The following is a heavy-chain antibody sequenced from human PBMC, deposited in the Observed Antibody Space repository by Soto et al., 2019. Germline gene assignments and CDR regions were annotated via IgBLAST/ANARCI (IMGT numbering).Heavy chain of an antibody. J-gene: IGHJ6*02. CDR3: ARYAPPPELRFLEWHNFDYNGMDV. Sequence: QVQVVQSGDEVKETGASVRVSCKTSGYSFTAYGISWVRQAPGQGLEWMGWISCYNGKTKYAQKVQGRVTMTTDTSTSTASMEVRSLRSDDTAIYYCARYAPPPELRFLEWHNFDYNGMDVLGQGTTVTVSS. V-gene: IGHV1-18*01. CDR1: GYSFTAYG. CDR2: ISCYNGKT. D-gene: IGHD3-3*01.